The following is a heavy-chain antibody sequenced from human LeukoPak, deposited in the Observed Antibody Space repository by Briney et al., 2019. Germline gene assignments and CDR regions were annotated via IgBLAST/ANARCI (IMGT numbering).Heavy chain of an antibody. V-gene: IGHV3-21*01. CDR2: ISSSSSYI. Sequence: PGGSLRLSCAASGFTFSSYSMNWVRQAPGKGLEWVSSISSSSSYIYYADSVKGRFTISRDNAKNSLYLQMNSLRAEDTAVYYCARDSLVIAAVNNWFDPWAREPWSPSPQ. CDR1: GFTFSSYS. D-gene: IGHD6-13*01. J-gene: IGHJ5*02. CDR3: ARDSLVIAAVNNWFDP.